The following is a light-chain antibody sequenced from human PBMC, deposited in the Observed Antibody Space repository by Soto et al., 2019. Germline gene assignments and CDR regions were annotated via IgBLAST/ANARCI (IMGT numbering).Light chain of an antibody. J-gene: IGLJ1*01. CDR3: CSHARISPDV. Sequence: QSVLTQPASVSGSPGQSITISCTGTSSDVGSYDLVSWYQQHPGKAPKLMIYEVNKRPSGLSNRFSGSKSGNTASLTISGLQAEDEADYYCCSHARISPDVFGTGTKVTVL. V-gene: IGLV2-23*02. CDR2: EVN. CDR1: SSDVGSYDL.